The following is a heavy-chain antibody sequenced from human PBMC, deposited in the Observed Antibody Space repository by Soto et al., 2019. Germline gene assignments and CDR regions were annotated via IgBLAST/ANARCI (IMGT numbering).Heavy chain of an antibody. CDR1: GFIFDDYA. CDR2: ISWNSDDR. J-gene: IGHJ4*01. CDR3: LKKHEFYFDY. V-gene: IGHV3-9*01. Sequence: EVQLVESGGGLVQPGRSLRLSCAASGFIFDDYAMHWVRQVPGKGLEWVSGISWNSDDRAYADSVKGRFTISRDNAKNALYLQINSLRAEDTAFYYCLKKHEFYFDYWGQGTLVTVSS.